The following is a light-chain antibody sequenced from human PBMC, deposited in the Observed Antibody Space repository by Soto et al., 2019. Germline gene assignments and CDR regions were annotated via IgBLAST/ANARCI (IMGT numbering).Light chain of an antibody. CDR3: QQYNDWPGT. V-gene: IGKV3-15*01. CDR2: GAS. J-gene: IGKJ1*01. Sequence: EKEMTQSPVTLSVSPGERATLSCRASQSVRSNLAWYQQKPGQAPRLLIYGASTRATGIPARFSGSGSGTEFTLTITSLQSEDFAVYYCQQYNDWPGTFGQGTKVEIK. CDR1: QSVRSN.